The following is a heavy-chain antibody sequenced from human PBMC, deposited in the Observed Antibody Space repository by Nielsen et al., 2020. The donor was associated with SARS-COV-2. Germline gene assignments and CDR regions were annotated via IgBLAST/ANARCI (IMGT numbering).Heavy chain of an antibody. CDR2: ISYDGSDK. Sequence: GESLKISCAASGFTFSSYGMHWVRQAPGKGLEWVAVISYDGSDKYYADSVKGRFTISRDNSKNTLYLQINSLRAEDTAVYYCARGNGWGSYFDYWGQGTLVTVSS. J-gene: IGHJ4*02. CDR3: ARGNGWGSYFDY. V-gene: IGHV3-30-3*01. CDR1: GFTFSSYG. D-gene: IGHD7-27*01.